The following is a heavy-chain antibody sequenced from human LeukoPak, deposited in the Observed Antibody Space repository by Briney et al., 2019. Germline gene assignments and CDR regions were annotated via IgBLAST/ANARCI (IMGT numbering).Heavy chain of an antibody. J-gene: IGHJ1*01. CDR1: GGSFSGYY. CDR2: INHSGST. CDR3: ARGYSSGWYGARNSHEYFQH. D-gene: IGHD6-19*01. Sequence: SETLSLTCAVYGGSFSGYYWSWIRQPPGKGLEWIGEINHSGSTNYNPSLKSRVTISVDTSKNQFSLTLSSVTAADTAVYYCARGYSSGWYGARNSHEYFQHWGQGTLVTVSS. V-gene: IGHV4-34*01.